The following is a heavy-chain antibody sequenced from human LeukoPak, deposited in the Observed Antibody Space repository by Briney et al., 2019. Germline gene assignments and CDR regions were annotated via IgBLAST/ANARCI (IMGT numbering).Heavy chain of an antibody. J-gene: IGHJ4*02. D-gene: IGHD3-22*01. CDR3: AKVQTQAPYYYDRSGYHADY. Sequence: GGSLRLSCAASGLTFSSYAMSWVRQAPGKGLEWVSAISGSGGSTYYADSVKGRFTISRDNSKNTLYLQMNSLRAEDTAVYYCAKVQTQAPYYYDRSGYHADYWGQGTLVTVSS. V-gene: IGHV3-23*01. CDR1: GLTFSSYA. CDR2: ISGSGGST.